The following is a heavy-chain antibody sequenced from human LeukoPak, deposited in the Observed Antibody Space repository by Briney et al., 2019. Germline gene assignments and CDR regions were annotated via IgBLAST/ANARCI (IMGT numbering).Heavy chain of an antibody. J-gene: IGHJ4*02. V-gene: IGHV3-30-3*01. Sequence: PGGSLRLSCAASGFSFSVCAMHWVRQAPGKGLEWVATISYDGNNKHYTDSVEGRSTISRDNSKNTLYLQMNTLRVEDTAMYYCVRGVTIYDSSGYFDYWGQGTLVTVSS. CDR2: ISYDGNNK. D-gene: IGHD3-22*01. CDR3: VRGVTIYDSSGYFDY. CDR1: GFSFSVCA.